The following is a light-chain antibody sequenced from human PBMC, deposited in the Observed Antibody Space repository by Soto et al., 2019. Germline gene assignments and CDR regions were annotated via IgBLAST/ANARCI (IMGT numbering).Light chain of an antibody. Sequence: EFVLTQSPATLSLSPGERATLSCRASQSVTTFLAWFQQKPGQAPRLLIYDASNRATGVPARFSGSGSGTDFTLTISSLEPEDFVVYYCQQRSAWPLTFGGGTKVDIK. J-gene: IGKJ4*01. CDR2: DAS. CDR3: QQRSAWPLT. V-gene: IGKV3-11*01. CDR1: QSVTTF.